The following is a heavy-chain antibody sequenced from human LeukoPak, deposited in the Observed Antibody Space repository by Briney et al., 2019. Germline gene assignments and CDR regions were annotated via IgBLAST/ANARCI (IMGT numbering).Heavy chain of an antibody. CDR1: GGSFSGYY. CDR2: INHSGST. V-gene: IGHV4-34*01. Sequence: SETLSLTCAVYGGSFSGYYWSWIRQPPGKGLEWIGEINHSGSTNYNPSLKSRVTISVDTSKNQFSLKLSSVTAADTAVYYCARVRPRYFDWSCAFDYWGQGTLVTVSS. J-gene: IGHJ4*02. CDR3: ARVRPRYFDWSCAFDY. D-gene: IGHD3-9*01.